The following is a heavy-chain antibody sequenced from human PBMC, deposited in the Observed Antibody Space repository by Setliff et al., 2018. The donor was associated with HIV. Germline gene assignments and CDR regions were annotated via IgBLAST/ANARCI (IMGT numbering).Heavy chain of an antibody. V-gene: IGHV4-39*01. CDR1: GDSISSSAYY. D-gene: IGHD6-13*01. CDR2: IFYSGRP. J-gene: IGHJ6*03. Sequence: SETLSLTCTVSGDSISSSAYYWGWIRQPPGKGLEWIGSIFYSGRPYYNPSLSSRLTISVDTSKNHVSLRLSSVTAADTGVYYCARHRDPPGTSWIYYYYYMDLWGEGTTVTVSS. CDR3: ARHRDPPGTSWIYYYYYMDL.